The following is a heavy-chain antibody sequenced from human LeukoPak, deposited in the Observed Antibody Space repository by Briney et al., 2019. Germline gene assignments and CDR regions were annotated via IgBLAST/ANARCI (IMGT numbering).Heavy chain of an antibody. V-gene: IGHV3-48*03. CDR3: ARDLAVAGKGPGDY. D-gene: IGHD6-19*01. Sequence: GGSLRLSCAASGFTFSSYEMNWVRQAPGKGLERVSYISSSGSTIYYADSVKGRFTISRDNAKDSLYLQMNSLRAEDTAVYYCARDLAVAGKGPGDYWGQGTLVTVSS. J-gene: IGHJ4*02. CDR1: GFTFSSYE. CDR2: ISSSGSTI.